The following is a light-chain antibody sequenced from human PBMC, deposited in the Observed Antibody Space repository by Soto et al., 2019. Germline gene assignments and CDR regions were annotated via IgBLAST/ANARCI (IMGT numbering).Light chain of an antibody. CDR3: QHYYSTPRT. CDR2: WAS. V-gene: IGKV4-1*01. J-gene: IGKJ1*01. Sequence: DIVMTQSPDSLAVSLGERATINCKSSQSVLYSSNNKNYLAWYQQKPGQPPKLLIYWASTRESGVPDRLSGSGSGTDFTLTISSLQAEDVAVYYCQHYYSTPRTFGQGTKVEIK. CDR1: QSVLYSSNNKNY.